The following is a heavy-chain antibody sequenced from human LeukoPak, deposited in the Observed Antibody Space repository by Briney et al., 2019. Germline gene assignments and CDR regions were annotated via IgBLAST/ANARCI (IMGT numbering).Heavy chain of an antibody. Sequence: SETLSLTCTVSGGSISSYYWSWIRQPAGKGREGIGRIYTSGSTGYNPSLKSRVTLSVDTSKNQFSLKLSSVTAADTAVYYCARVDLRAAYFDYWGQGTLVTVSS. CDR1: GGSISSYY. CDR3: ARVDLRAAYFDY. V-gene: IGHV4-4*07. J-gene: IGHJ4*02. CDR2: IYTSGST. D-gene: IGHD2-15*01.